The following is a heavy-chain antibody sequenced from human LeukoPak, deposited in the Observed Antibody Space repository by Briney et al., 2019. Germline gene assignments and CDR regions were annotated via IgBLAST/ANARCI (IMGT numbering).Heavy chain of an antibody. CDR1: GYTFTSYG. CDR3: ARGFGYCGGDCQVDY. D-gene: IGHD2-21*02. J-gene: IGHJ4*02. V-gene: IGHV1-18*01. CDR2: ISAYNGNT. Sequence: ASVKVSCKASGYTFTSYGISWVRQAPGRGLEWMGWISAYNGNTNYAQKLQGRVTMTTDTSTSTAYMELRSLRSDDTAVYYCARGFGYCGGDCQVDYWGQGTLVTVSS.